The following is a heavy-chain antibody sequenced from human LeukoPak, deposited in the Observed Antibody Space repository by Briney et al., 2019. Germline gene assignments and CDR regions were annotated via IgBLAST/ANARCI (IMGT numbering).Heavy chain of an antibody. CDR3: ARADCSSSTCYLRRSWFDP. V-gene: IGHV3-21*01. D-gene: IGHD2-2*01. J-gene: IGHJ5*02. CDR1: GFSFNYYD. CDR2: ISPKSDFI. Sequence: KPGGSLRLSCAGSGFSFNYYDMNWVRQAQGKGLGWVSSISPKSDFIYYSDSVRGRFTISRDNAENSLYLQMNSLRAEDTAVYYCARADCSSSTCYLRRSWFDPWGQGTLVTVSS.